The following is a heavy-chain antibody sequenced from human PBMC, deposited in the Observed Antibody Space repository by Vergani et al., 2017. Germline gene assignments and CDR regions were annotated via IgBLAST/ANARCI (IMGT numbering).Heavy chain of an antibody. D-gene: IGHD2-21*01. Sequence: EVMLVQSGAEVKKPGESLKISCKYSESSFISNEIAWVRQMSGKGLQWMGNINPIDSKIAYSPSFQGQAIMSLDKSITTAYLQWRSLKASDTAIYYCTRNVQCGDGACLHFDHWCEGTQVTVFS. V-gene: IGHV5-51*03. CDR2: INPIDSKI. J-gene: IGHJ4*02. CDR3: TRNVQCGDGACLHFDH. CDR1: ESSFISNE.